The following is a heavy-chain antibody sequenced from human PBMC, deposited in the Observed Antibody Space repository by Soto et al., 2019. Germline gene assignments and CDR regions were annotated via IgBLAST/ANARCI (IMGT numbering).Heavy chain of an antibody. CDR1: GGTFSSYT. Sequence: QVQLVQSGAEVKKPGSSVKVACKASGGTFSSYTISWVRQAPGQGLAWMGRIIPILGIANYAQKFQGRVTITADKSTSTAYMELSSLRSEDTAAYYCARVVAAANWFDPWGQGTLVTVSS. V-gene: IGHV1-69*02. D-gene: IGHD2-15*01. CDR3: ARVVAAANWFDP. J-gene: IGHJ5*02. CDR2: IIPILGIA.